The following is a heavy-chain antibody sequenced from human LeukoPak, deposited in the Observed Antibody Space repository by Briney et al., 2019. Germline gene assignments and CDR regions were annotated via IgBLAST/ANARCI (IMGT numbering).Heavy chain of an antibody. CDR3: AREDYTNWFDP. CDR1: GFSVSSVYY. CDR2: IYRSGST. Sequence: PSETLSLTCTVSGFSVSSVYYWGWIRQPPGKGLEWIGSIYRSGSTYYNPSLKSRVTISVDTSKNQFSLKLSSVTAADTAVYYCAREDYTNWFDPWGQGTLVTVSS. V-gene: IGHV4-38-2*02. J-gene: IGHJ5*02. D-gene: IGHD4-11*01.